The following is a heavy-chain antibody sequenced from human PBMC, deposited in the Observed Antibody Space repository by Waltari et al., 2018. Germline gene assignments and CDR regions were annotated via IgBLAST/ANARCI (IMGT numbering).Heavy chain of an antibody. CDR2: ISSSGSTI. V-gene: IGHV3-48*03. CDR3: ARVKGEHDFWSGNWYYYGMDV. Sequence: EVQLVESGGGLVQPGGSLRLSCAASGFTFSSYEMNWVRQAPGKGLEWVSYISSSGSTIYYADSVKGRFTISRDNAKNSLYLQMNSLRAEDTAVYYCARVKGEHDFWSGNWYYYGMDVWGQGTTVTVSS. D-gene: IGHD3-3*01. CDR1: GFTFSSYE. J-gene: IGHJ6*02.